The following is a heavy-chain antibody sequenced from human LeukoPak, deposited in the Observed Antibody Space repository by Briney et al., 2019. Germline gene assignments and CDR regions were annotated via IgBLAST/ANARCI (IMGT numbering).Heavy chain of an antibody. D-gene: IGHD2/OR15-2a*01. CDR2: IIPIFGTA. CDR3: ATDRVINAFDI. J-gene: IGHJ3*02. V-gene: IGHV1-69*06. CDR1: GGTFSSYA. Sequence: SVKVSCKASGGTFSSYAISWVRQAPGQGLEWMGGIIPIFGTANYAQKFQGRVTITADKSTSTAYMELSSLRSEDTAVYYCATDRVINAFDIWGQGTMVTVSS.